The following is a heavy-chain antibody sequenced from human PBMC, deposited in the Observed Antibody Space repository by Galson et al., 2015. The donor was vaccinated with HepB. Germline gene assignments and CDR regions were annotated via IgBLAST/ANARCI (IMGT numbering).Heavy chain of an antibody. D-gene: IGHD3-22*01. CDR1: GFTFSTYA. J-gene: IGHJ6*02. V-gene: IGHV3-23*01. CDR3: ARLYYNPWRAYDSVGYYYGLGV. CDR2: ITTSGGTT. Sequence: SLRLSCAASGFTFSTYAMTWVRQAPGKGLEWVSSITTSGGTTYYVDSAKGRFTYSRDDSRSTLYLRMNSLRAGDTAVYYCARLYYNPWRAYDSVGYYYGLGVWGQGPTVTVSS.